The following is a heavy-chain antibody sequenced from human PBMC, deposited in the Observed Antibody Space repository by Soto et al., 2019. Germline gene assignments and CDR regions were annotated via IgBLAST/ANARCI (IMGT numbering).Heavy chain of an antibody. CDR2: IIPFHGVT. CDR3: TRDSEITVSTWSFGGF. V-gene: IGHV1-69*08. J-gene: IGHJ4*02. Sequence: QVQLVQSGAEVKKPGSSVKVSCKASGGTFSPYTINWVRQAPGQGLEWMGRIIPFHGVTNYAQKFQARVTITADKSTSTACMELSGLRFEDTAMYYCTRDSEITVSTWSFGGFWGRGTLVTVSS. CDR1: GGTFSPYT. D-gene: IGHD3-10*01.